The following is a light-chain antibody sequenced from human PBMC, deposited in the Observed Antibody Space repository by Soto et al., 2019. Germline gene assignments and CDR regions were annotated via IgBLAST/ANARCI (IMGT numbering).Light chain of an antibody. CDR3: SSYTSSGIYV. J-gene: IGLJ1*01. V-gene: IGLV2-14*01. CDR1: SSDVGGYNY. Sequence: QSALAQPASVSGSPGQSITISCTGTSSDVGGYNYVSWYQQYPGKAPKLMIYDVSNRPSGVSNRFSGSKSANTASLTISGLQSEDEADYYCSSYTSSGIYVFGTGTKVTVL. CDR2: DVS.